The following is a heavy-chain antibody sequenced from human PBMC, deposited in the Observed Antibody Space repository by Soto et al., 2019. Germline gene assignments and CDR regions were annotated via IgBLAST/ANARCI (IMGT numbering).Heavy chain of an antibody. D-gene: IGHD6-13*01. CDR3: ARAHGYRSSFDY. Sequence: PSETLSLTCTVSGGSISSYYWSWIRQPPGKGLEWIGYIYYSGSTYYNPSLKSRVTISVDTSKNQFSLKLSSVTAADTAVYYCARAHGYRSSFDYWGQGTLVTVSP. CDR1: GGSISSYY. CDR2: IYYSGST. V-gene: IGHV4-30-4*01. J-gene: IGHJ4*02.